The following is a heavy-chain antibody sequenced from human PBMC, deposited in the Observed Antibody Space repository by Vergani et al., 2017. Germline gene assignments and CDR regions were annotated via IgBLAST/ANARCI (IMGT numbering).Heavy chain of an antibody. CDR2: IYHSGST. CDR3: AILGDGYNYYFDY. Sequence: QVQLQESGPGLVKPSETLSLTCTVSGYSISSGYYWGWVRQPPGKGLEGIGSIYHSGSTYYNPSLKSRVTISVDTSKNQFSLKLISVTAAETAVYYCAILGDGYNYYFDYWGQGTLVTVSS. V-gene: IGHV4-38-2*02. J-gene: IGHJ4*02. D-gene: IGHD5-24*01. CDR1: GYSISSGYY.